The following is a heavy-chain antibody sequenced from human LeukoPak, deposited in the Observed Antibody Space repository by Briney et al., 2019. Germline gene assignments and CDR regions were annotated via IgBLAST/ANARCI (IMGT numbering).Heavy chain of an antibody. J-gene: IGHJ4*02. CDR3: VPPPNELALHS. D-gene: IGHD1-1*01. CDR1: GFTFSSYA. V-gene: IGHV3-64D*06. CDR2: ISSNGDSI. Sequence: GASLRLSCSASGFTFSSYAIQWVRQAPGKGLEYVSAISSNGDSIYYADSVKGRFTISRDNSKNTLYLQMSSLRAEDTAVYYCVPPPNELALHSWGQGTLVSVSS.